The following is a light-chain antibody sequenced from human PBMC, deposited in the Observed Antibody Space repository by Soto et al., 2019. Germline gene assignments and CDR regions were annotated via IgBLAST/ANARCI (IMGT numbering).Light chain of an antibody. J-gene: IGKJ1*01. V-gene: IGKV3-15*01. CDR1: QAVNTR. CDR3: QQYNNWWT. CDR2: LAS. Sequence: EIVLTQSPATLSSFPGDRVTLSCRASQAVNTRLAWYQHKPGQAPRLLIYLASNRAAGIPARFSGSGSGTEFTLTISSLQSEDFAVYYCQQYNNWWTFGQGTKVDIK.